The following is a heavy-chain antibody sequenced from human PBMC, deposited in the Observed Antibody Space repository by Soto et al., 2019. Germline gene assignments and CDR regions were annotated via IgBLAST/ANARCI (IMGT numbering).Heavy chain of an antibody. J-gene: IGHJ4*02. Sequence: PSETLSLTCTVSGGSISSSSYYWGWIRRPPGKGLEWIGSIYYSGSTYYNPSLKSRVTISVDTSKNQFSLKLSSVTAADTAVYYCARHSEQWPSSHFDYWGQGTLVTVSS. CDR2: IYYSGST. V-gene: IGHV4-39*01. CDR3: ARHSEQWPSSHFDY. D-gene: IGHD6-19*01. CDR1: GGSISSSSYY.